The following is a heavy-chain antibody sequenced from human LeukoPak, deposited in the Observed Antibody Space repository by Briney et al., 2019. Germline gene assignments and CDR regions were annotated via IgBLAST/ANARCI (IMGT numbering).Heavy chain of an antibody. Sequence: GGSLRLSCAVSGFPFTRFYMSWIRQAPGKGLEWISYIGLSGSPLDYADSVRGRFTISRDNAKNSLYLEMNSLRAEDTAVYYCARKDFGSGSFSYWGQGTLVTVSS. CDR3: ARKDFGSGSFSY. CDR2: IGLSGSPL. V-gene: IGHV3-11*04. J-gene: IGHJ4*02. CDR1: GFPFTRFY. D-gene: IGHD5-12*01.